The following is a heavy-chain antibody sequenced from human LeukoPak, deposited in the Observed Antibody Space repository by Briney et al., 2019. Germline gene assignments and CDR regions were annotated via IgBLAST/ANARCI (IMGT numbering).Heavy chain of an antibody. J-gene: IGHJ3*02. D-gene: IGHD2-2*01. Sequence: GGSLRLSCAASGFTFSSYEMNWVRQAPGKGLEWVSYISSSGSTIYYADSVKGRFTISRDNAKNSLYLQMNSLRAEDTAVYYCARAYSMQLPSDAFDIWGQGTMVTVSS. CDR3: ARAYSMQLPSDAFDI. CDR2: ISSSGSTI. V-gene: IGHV3-48*03. CDR1: GFTFSSYE.